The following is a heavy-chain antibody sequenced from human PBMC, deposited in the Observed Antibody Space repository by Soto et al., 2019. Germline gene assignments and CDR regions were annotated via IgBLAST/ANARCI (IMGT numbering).Heavy chain of an antibody. V-gene: IGHV4-34*01. CDR1: GGSFSGYY. J-gene: IGHJ4*02. D-gene: IGHD2-15*01. Sequence: SETLSLTCAVYGGSFSGYYWSWIRQPPGKGLEWIGEINHSGSTNYNPSLKSRVTISVDTSKNQFSLKLSSVTAADTAVYYCARGTAPIVVVVAATYYFDYWGQGTLVTVSS. CDR3: ARGTAPIVVVVAATYYFDY. CDR2: INHSGST.